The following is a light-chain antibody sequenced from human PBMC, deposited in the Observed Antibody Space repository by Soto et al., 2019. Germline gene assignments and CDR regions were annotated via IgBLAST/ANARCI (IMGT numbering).Light chain of an antibody. CDR1: LDITGW. V-gene: IGKV1-12*01. CDR3: QQANSFPVT. Sequence: DIQMTQSPSSVSASVGDRVTIACRASLDITGWLAWYQQKPGKAPNLLIFAGSALQTGAPSRFSGSGYGTDFTLTITSLQPEDSATYFCQQANSFPVTFGQGTRLEI. J-gene: IGKJ5*01. CDR2: AGS.